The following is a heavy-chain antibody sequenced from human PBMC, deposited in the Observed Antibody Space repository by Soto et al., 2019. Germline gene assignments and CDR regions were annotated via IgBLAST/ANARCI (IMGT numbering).Heavy chain of an antibody. Sequence: ASVKVSCKASGYTFTSYAMHWVRQAPGQRLEWMGWINAGNGNTKYSQKFQGRVTITRDTSASTAYMELSSLRSEDTAVYYCARDTLYVSSGYYCLGYNWFDCWGQGTLVTVSS. J-gene: IGHJ5*01. V-gene: IGHV1-3*01. D-gene: IGHD3-22*01. CDR3: ARDTLYVSSGYYCLGYNWFDC. CDR2: INAGNGNT. CDR1: GYTFTSYA.